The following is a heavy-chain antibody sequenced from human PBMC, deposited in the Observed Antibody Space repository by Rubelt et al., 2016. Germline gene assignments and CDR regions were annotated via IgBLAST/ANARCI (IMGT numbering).Heavy chain of an antibody. J-gene: IGHJ5*02. Sequence: QVQLQQWGAGLLKPSETLSLTCAVYGGSFSGYYWSWIRQPPGKGLEWIGEINHSGSTNYNPSLKCAVTVSVDRSKNQFVLKLSALTAAETAVYYCARGRGIAVAGKGTFDPWGQGTLVTVSS. D-gene: IGHD6-19*01. CDR3: ARGRGIAVAGKGTFDP. CDR1: GGSFSGYY. CDR2: INHSGST. V-gene: IGHV4-34*01.